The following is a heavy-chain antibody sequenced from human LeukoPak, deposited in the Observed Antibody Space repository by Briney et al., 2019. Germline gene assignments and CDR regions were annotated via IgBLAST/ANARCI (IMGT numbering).Heavy chain of an antibody. V-gene: IGHV1-69*04. CDR2: IIPVLGVS. CDR3: TREGVYAPDGSGYHRDAFDI. Sequence: LVKVSCKASGGSFSNYVITWVRQAPGQGLEWMGRIIPVLGVSNFAQKFQGRVTITADKSTNTAHMELSRLESGDTAVYYCTREGVYAPDGSGYHRDAFDIWGQGTVVIVSS. CDR1: GGSFSNYV. J-gene: IGHJ3*02. D-gene: IGHD3-22*01.